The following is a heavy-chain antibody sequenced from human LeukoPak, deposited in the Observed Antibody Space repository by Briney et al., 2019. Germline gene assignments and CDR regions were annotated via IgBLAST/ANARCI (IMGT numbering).Heavy chain of an antibody. Sequence: PGGSLRLSCAASGFTFSSYAMSWVRQAPGKGLEWVSVMYSGGSTYYADSVKGRFTISRDNAKNSLYLQMNSLRAEDTAVYYCARGGAYSSSWYTGYWGQGTLVTVSS. V-gene: IGHV3-23*01. D-gene: IGHD6-13*01. CDR1: GFTFSSYA. CDR3: ARGGAYSSSWYTGY. J-gene: IGHJ4*02. CDR2: MYSGGST.